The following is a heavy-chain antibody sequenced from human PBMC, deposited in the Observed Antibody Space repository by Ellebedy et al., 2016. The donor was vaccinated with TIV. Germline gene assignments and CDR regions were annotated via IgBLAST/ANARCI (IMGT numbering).Heavy chain of an antibody. J-gene: IGHJ5*02. Sequence: AASVKVSCKASGYTFTGYYMHWVRQAPGQGLEWMGWINPNSGGTNYAQKFQGRVTMTRDTSISTAYMELSRLRSDDTAVYYCARDFGIAAAGPWFDPWGQGTLVTVSS. D-gene: IGHD6-13*01. V-gene: IGHV1-2*02. CDR2: INPNSGGT. CDR1: GYTFTGYY. CDR3: ARDFGIAAAGPWFDP.